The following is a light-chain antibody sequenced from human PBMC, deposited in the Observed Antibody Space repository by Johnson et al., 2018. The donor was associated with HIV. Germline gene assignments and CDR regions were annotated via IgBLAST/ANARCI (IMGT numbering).Light chain of an antibody. J-gene: IGLJ1*01. CDR1: SSNIGNNY. Sequence: GSSSNIGNNYVSWYQQLPGTAPKLLIYDNNKRPSGIPDRFSGSKSGTSATLGITGLQTGDEADYYCGTWDSSLKAEVFGTGTKVTVL. CDR2: DNN. CDR3: GTWDSSLKAEV. V-gene: IGLV1-51*01.